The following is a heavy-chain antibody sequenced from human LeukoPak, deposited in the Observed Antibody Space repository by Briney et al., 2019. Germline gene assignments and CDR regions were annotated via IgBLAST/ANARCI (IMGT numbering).Heavy chain of an antibody. CDR1: GYTFTNYY. D-gene: IGHD5-12*01. CDR2: INPSDGST. V-gene: IGHV1-46*01. CDR3: ARRGHSGYLAYLDY. Sequence: GASVKVSCKASGYTFTNYYIHWVRQAPGQGPEWMGIINPSDGSTTYAQKFQGRVTTTRDTSTSTVYMELSSLRSEDTAVYYCARRGHSGYLAYLDYWGQGTLVTVSA. J-gene: IGHJ4*02.